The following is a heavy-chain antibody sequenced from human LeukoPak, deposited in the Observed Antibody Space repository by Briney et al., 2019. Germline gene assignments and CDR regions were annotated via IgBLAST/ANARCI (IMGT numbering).Heavy chain of an antibody. CDR1: GFTFSRYW. V-gene: IGHV3-7*05. J-gene: IGHJ4*02. Sequence: GGSLRLSCAASGFTFSRYWMTWVRHAPGKGLEWVANIKEDGTKTYYVDSVKGRFTVSRDNAQNSLYLQMNSLTPEDTAVYFCARGEAFCDYWGQGALVTVSS. CDR2: IKEDGTKT. CDR3: ARGEAFCDY.